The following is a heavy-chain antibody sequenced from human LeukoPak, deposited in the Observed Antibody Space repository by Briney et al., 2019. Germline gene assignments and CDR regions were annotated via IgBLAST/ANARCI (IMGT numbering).Heavy chain of an antibody. J-gene: IGHJ6*03. CDR3: ARVMEYYYYYMDV. V-gene: IGHV3-21*01. CDR2: ISSTSSYI. D-gene: IGHD3-10*01. Sequence: PGRSLRLSCAASGFTLSSYSMNWVRQAPGKGLEWVSSISSTSSYIYYTDSVKGRFTISRDNAKNSLYLQMNSLRAEDTAVYYCARVMEYYYYYMDVWGKGTTVTVSS. CDR1: GFTLSSYS.